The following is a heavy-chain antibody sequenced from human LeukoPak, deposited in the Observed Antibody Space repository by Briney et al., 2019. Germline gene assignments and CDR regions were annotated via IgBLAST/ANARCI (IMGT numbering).Heavy chain of an antibody. CDR3: ASGGYSGSYYGVYDY. Sequence: PSETLSLTCAVYGGSFSGYYWSWIRQPPGKGLEWIGEINHSGSTNYNPSLKSRVTISVDTSKNQFSLKLSSVTAAHTAVYYCASGGYSGSYYGVYDYWGQGTLVTVSS. J-gene: IGHJ4*02. D-gene: IGHD1-26*01. CDR1: GGSFSGYY. V-gene: IGHV4-34*01. CDR2: INHSGST.